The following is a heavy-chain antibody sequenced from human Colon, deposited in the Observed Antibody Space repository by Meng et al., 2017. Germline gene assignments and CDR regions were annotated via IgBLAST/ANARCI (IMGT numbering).Heavy chain of an antibody. CDR3: ARSVRLGVAGKSGAY. CDR2: INHTGNT. D-gene: IGHD6-19*01. V-gene: IGHV4-34*01. J-gene: IGHJ4*02. CDR1: GGSFSGYS. Sequence: QGPCQPWGAGRLKPSETLSLPCAVYGGSFSGYSWSWIRQPPGKGLEWIGEINHTGNTSYNPSLKSRLTISVDTSKNQFSLNLSSVTAADTALYYCARSVRLGVAGKSGAYWGQGTLVTVSS.